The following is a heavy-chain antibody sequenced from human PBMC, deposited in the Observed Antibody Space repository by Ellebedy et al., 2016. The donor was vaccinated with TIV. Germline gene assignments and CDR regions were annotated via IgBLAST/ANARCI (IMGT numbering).Heavy chain of an antibody. CDR1: GFPFDSYV. D-gene: IGHD3-10*01. CDR2: ISYDGSNK. CDR3: AKIVYSNRPGSYYSYGMDV. J-gene: IGHJ6*02. Sequence: PGGSLRLSCAASGFPFDSYVMNWVRQAPGKGLEWVALISYDGSNKYFADSVEGRFTISRDNSQNTVYLQMDGLRPEDTAVYFCAKIVYSNRPGSYYSYGMDVWGQGTTVTVSS. V-gene: IGHV3-30*04.